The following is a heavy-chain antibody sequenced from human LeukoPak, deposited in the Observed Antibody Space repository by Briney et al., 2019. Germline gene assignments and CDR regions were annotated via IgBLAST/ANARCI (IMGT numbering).Heavy chain of an antibody. CDR2: MNPNSGNT. CDR3: ARGGITIFGVVIRQGIDY. CDR1: GYTFTSYD. D-gene: IGHD3-3*01. J-gene: IGHJ4*02. V-gene: IGHV1-8*03. Sequence: ASVKVSCKASGYTFTSYDTNWVRQATGQGLEWMGWMNPNSGNTGYAQKFQGRVTITRNTSISTAYMELSSLRSEDTAVYYCARGGITIFGVVIRQGIDYWGQGTLVTVSS.